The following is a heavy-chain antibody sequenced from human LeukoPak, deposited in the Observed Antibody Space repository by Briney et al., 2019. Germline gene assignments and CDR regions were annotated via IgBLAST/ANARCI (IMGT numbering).Heavy chain of an antibody. V-gene: IGHV3-30*04. CDR1: GFTFSNYA. CDR3: AKDESFRFPLPDI. J-gene: IGHJ3*02. D-gene: IGHD3-10*01. CDR2: ISYDGNNK. Sequence: PGGSLRLSCAASGFTFSNYAMHWVRQAPGKGLEWVAVISYDGNNKYYADSVKGRFTIPRDNSKNTLYLQMNSLRAEDTAVYYCAKDESFRFPLPDIWGQGTMVTVSS.